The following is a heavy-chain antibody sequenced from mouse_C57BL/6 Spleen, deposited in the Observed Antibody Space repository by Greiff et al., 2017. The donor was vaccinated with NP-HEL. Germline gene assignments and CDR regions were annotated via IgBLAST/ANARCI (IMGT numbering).Heavy chain of an antibody. D-gene: IGHD1-1*01. Sequence: QVQLQQSGPELVKPGASVKISCKASGYAFSSSWMNWVKQRPGKGLEWIGRIYPGDGDTNYNGKFKGKATLTADKSSSTAYMQLSSLTSEDSAVYFCARGTTVVATEDYFDYWGQGTTLTVSS. V-gene: IGHV1-82*01. J-gene: IGHJ2*01. CDR3: ARGTTVVATEDYFDY. CDR1: GYAFSSSW. CDR2: IYPGDGDT.